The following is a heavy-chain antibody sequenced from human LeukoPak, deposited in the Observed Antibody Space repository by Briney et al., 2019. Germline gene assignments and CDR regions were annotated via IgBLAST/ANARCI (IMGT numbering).Heavy chain of an antibody. CDR2: ISYDGSNK. Sequence: GRSLRLSCAASGFTFSSYGMHWVRQAPGKGLEWVAVISYDGSNKYYADSVKGRFTISRDNSKNTLYLQMNSLRAEDTAVYYCAKDQGQWLAYLFDYWGQGTLVTVSS. CDR3: AKDQGQWLAYLFDY. V-gene: IGHV3-30*18. CDR1: GFTFSSYG. J-gene: IGHJ4*02. D-gene: IGHD6-19*01.